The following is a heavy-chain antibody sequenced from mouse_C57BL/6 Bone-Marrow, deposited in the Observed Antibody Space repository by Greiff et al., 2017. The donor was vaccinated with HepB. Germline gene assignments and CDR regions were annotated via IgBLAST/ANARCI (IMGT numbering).Heavy chain of an antibody. CDR2: IYPRSGNT. CDR1: GYTFSSYG. Sequence: LQESGAELARPGASVKLSCKASGYTFSSYGISWVKQRTGQGLEWIGEIYPRSGNTYYNEKFKGKATLTADKSSSTAYMELRSLTSEDSAVYFCARKHYARGGYFDVWGTGTTVTVSS. J-gene: IGHJ1*03. V-gene: IGHV1-81*01. CDR3: ARKHYARGGYFDV. D-gene: IGHD1-1*01.